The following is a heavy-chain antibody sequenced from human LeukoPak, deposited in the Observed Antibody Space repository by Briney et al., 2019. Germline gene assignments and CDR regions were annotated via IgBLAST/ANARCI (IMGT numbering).Heavy chain of an antibody. CDR3: AKDDILTGYQNFDY. CDR2: ISGSGGST. D-gene: IGHD3-9*01. CDR1: GFTVSSNS. Sequence: QTGGSLRLSCTVSGFTVSSNSMSWVRQAPGKGLEWVSAISGSGGSTYYADSVKGRFTISRDNSKNTLYLQMNSLRAEDTAVYYCAKDDILTGYQNFDYWGQGTLVTVSS. J-gene: IGHJ4*02. V-gene: IGHV3-23*01.